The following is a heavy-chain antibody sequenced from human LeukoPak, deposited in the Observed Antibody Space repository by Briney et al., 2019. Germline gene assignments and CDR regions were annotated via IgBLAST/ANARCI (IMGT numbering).Heavy chain of an antibody. CDR1: TDSISSGNYY. CDR2: IYDSGST. CDR3: ARDCSGGSCYGAFDI. Sequence: SETLSLTCTVSTDSISSGNYYWGWVRQPPGKGLEWIGYIYDSGSTYYNPSLKSRITISVDTSENRFSLKLSSVTATDTAVYYCARDCSGGSCYGAFDIWGQGTMVTVSS. D-gene: IGHD2-15*01. J-gene: IGHJ3*02. V-gene: IGHV4-30-4*08.